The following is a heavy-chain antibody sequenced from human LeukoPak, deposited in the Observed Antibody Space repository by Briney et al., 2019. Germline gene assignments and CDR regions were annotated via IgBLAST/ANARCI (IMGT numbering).Heavy chain of an antibody. Sequence: SETLSLTCTVSGGSISSTGYCWSWIRQPAGKGLEWIGHIYTNGNTNYNPSLKSRVTISVDTSKNQFSLKLSSVTAADTAVYYCARDPGTMARGSRRGYDDYYYYMDVWGKGTTVTISS. CDR1: GGSISSTGYC. CDR3: ARDPGTMARGSRRGYDDYYYYMDV. D-gene: IGHD3-10*01. J-gene: IGHJ6*03. CDR2: IYTNGNT. V-gene: IGHV4-61*09.